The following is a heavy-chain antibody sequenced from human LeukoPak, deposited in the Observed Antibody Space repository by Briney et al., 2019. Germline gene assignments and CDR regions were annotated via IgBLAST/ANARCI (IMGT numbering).Heavy chain of an antibody. CDR1: GYSISSGYY. CDR3: AAHLGGFPMDP. CDR2: IYTSGST. Sequence: SETLSLTCTVSGYSISSGYYWSWIRQPAGKGLEWIGRIYTSGSTNYNPSLKSRVTMSVDTSKNQFSLKLSSVTAADTAVYYCAAHLGGFPMDPWGQGTLVTVSS. D-gene: IGHD3-16*01. V-gene: IGHV4-4*07. J-gene: IGHJ5*02.